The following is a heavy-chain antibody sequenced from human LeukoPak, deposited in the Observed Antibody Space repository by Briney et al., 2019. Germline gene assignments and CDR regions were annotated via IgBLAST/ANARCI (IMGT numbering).Heavy chain of an antibody. D-gene: IGHD2-2*01. CDR3: ARSARVVVPAAMGVYYYYMDV. V-gene: IGHV4-59*01. CDR1: GGSISSYY. CDR2: IYYSGST. J-gene: IGHJ6*03. Sequence: PSETLSLTCTVSGGSISSYYWSWIRQPPGKGLEWIGYIYYSGSTNYNPSLKSRVTISVDTSKNQFSLKLSSVTAADTAVYYCARSARVVVPAAMGVYYYYMDVWGKGTTVTVSS.